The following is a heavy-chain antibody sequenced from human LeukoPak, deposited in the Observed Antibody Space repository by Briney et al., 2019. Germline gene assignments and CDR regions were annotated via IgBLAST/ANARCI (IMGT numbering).Heavy chain of an antibody. CDR2: IKQDGSEK. CDR3: ARDPDYYGSGSFDY. V-gene: IGHV3-7*01. Sequence: GGSLRLSCAASGFTFSSYWMSWVRQAPGKGLEWVANIKQDGSEKYYVDSVKGRFTISRDIAKNSLYLQMNSLRAEDTAVYYCARDPDYYGSGSFDYWGQGTLVTVSS. J-gene: IGHJ4*02. CDR1: GFTFSSYW. D-gene: IGHD3-10*01.